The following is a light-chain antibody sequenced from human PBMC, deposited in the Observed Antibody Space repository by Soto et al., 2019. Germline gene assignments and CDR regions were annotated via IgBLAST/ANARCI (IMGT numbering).Light chain of an antibody. V-gene: IGLV1-44*01. CDR3: AAWDDSLNGPV. CDR1: SSNIGSKT. CDR2: SNN. J-gene: IGLJ3*02. Sequence: QSVLTQPPSASGTPGQRVTISCSGSSSNIGSKTVNWYQQLPGTAPKLLIYSNNQRPSGVPDRFSGSKSGTSASLAISGLQSEDDADYLCAAWDDSLNGPVFGGGTKLTVL.